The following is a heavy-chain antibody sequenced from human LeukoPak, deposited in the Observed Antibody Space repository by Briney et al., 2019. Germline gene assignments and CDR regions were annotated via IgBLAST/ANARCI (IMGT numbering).Heavy chain of an antibody. CDR3: ARDALSPMVRGEDFDY. Sequence: ASVKVSCRASGYTFTSYGITWVRQAPGQGLEWMGWISAYNGNTNYAQKLQGRVTMTTDTSTTTAYMELRSLRSNDTAVYYCARDALSPMVRGEDFDYWGQGTLVTVSS. J-gene: IGHJ4*02. D-gene: IGHD3-10*01. CDR2: ISAYNGNT. V-gene: IGHV1-18*01. CDR1: GYTFTSYG.